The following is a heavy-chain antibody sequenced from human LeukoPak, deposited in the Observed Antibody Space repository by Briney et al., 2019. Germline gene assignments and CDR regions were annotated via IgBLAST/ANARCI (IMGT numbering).Heavy chain of an antibody. V-gene: IGHV3-49*04. Sequence: GRSLRLSCTASGFTFGDYGMNWVRQAPGKGLEWAGFIRSKAYGGTTEYAASVKGRFTISRDDSKSIAYLQMNSLKTEDTAVYFCIRDQYCTGATCYFDYWGQGTLVTVSS. CDR3: IRDQYCTGATCYFDY. D-gene: IGHD2-8*02. J-gene: IGHJ4*02. CDR1: GFTFGDYG. CDR2: IRSKAYGGTT.